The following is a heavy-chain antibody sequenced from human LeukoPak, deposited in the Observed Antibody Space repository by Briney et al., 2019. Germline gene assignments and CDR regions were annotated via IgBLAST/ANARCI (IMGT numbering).Heavy chain of an antibody. V-gene: IGHV3-23*01. CDR2: ISGSSGTT. CDR1: GFTFSSYA. Sequence: PGGCLRLSCAASGFTFSSYAMSWVRQTPGKGPEWVAAISGSSGTTYYADSVKGPFTIARDNSKGTLYLEMSGLRPEDTALYYCAGVWGPSSAWPWAFEYWGQGTLVTVSS. CDR3: AGVWGPSSAWPWAFEY. J-gene: IGHJ4*02. D-gene: IGHD6-13*01.